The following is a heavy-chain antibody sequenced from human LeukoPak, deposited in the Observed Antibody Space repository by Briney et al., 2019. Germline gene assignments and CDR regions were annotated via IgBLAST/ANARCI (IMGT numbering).Heavy chain of an antibody. J-gene: IGHJ4*02. Sequence: SETLSLTCTVSGGSISSYYWSWIRQPPGKGLEWIGYIYYSGSTNYKPSLKSRVTISVDTSKNQFSLKLNSVTAADTAVYYCARFYFPTHFDDWGQGTLITVSS. CDR1: GGSISSYY. D-gene: IGHD2/OR15-2a*01. V-gene: IGHV4-59*01. CDR2: IYYSGST. CDR3: ARFYFPTHFDD.